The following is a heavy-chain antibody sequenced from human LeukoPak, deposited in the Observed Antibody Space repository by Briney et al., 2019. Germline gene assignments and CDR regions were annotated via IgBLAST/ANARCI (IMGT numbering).Heavy chain of an antibody. Sequence: ASVKVSCKASGYILTNYGISWVRQAPGQGLEWVGWISSHNDNAHYAQKFQGRVTMTTDTSTSTVYMELRSLRSDGTAMYYCARDCNDVVDCWGQGTLVTVSS. CDR3: ARDCNDVVDC. D-gene: IGHD1-1*01. J-gene: IGHJ4*02. CDR1: GYILTNYG. CDR2: ISSHNDNA. V-gene: IGHV1-18*01.